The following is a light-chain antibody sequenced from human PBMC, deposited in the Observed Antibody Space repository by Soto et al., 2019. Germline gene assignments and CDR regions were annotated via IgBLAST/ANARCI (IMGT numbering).Light chain of an antibody. CDR3: QQLNSYPLT. V-gene: IGKV1-39*01. Sequence: DIQMTQSPSSLSASVGDRVTITCRASQSISSYLNWYQQKPGKAPKLLIYAASSLQSGVPSRFSGSGSGTEFTLTISSLQPEDFATYYCQQLNSYPLTFGGGTTGDIK. J-gene: IGKJ4*01. CDR1: QSISSY. CDR2: AAS.